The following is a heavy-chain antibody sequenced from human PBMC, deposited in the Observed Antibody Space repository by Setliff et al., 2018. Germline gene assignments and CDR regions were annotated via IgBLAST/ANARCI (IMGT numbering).Heavy chain of an antibody. D-gene: IGHD3-22*01. CDR1: GFTFSTYR. CDR3: TRSMFSGYLPLGGKYSMDV. V-gene: IGHV3-33*08. Sequence: PGGSLRLSCAASGFTFSTYRMHWVRQAPGKGLEWVAVIWDDGGNKYHADSVKGRFTISRDNSKNTLYLQMNRLAVEDTAVYYCTRSMFSGYLPLGGKYSMDVWGKGTMVTVS. CDR2: IWDDGGNK. J-gene: IGHJ6*03.